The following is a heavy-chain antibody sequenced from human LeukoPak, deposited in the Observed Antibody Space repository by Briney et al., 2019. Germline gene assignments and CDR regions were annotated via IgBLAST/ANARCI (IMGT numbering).Heavy chain of an antibody. CDR2: IYYSGST. D-gene: IGHD3-10*01. V-gene: IGHV4-59*01. CDR1: GGSISSYY. CDR3: ARVGYYGSGSYYHY. Sequence: PSETLSLTCTVSGGSISSYYWSWIRQPPGKGLEWIGYIYYSGSTNYNPSLKSRVTISVDTSKNQFSLKLSSVTAADTAVYYCARVGYYGSGSYYHYWGQGTLVTVSS. J-gene: IGHJ4*02.